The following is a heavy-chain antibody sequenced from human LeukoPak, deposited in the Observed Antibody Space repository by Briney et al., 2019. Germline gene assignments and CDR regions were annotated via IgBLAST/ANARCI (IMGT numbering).Heavy chain of an antibody. CDR1: IDSFSNYH. J-gene: IGHJ5*02. CDR2: VNESGGT. D-gene: IGHD1-26*01. Sequence: SETLSLTCAVYIDSFSNYHWNWIRQTPAKGMEWIGEVNESGGTNISPSLRSRVILSVDTSKNQFSLKLISVTVAGTAIYYCARGQGATVPQVGKNWFDPWGQGTRVTVSS. V-gene: IGHV4-34*01. CDR3: ARGQGATVPQVGKNWFDP.